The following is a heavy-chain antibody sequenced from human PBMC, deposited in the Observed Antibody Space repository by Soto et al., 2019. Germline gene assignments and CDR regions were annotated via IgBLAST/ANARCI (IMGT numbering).Heavy chain of an antibody. J-gene: IGHJ4*02. D-gene: IGHD4-17*01. V-gene: IGHV3-74*01. Sequence: EVQLVESGGALVQPGGSLRLSCAASGFTFSSYWMHWVRQAPGKGLVWVSRINSDGTITSHADSVKGRFTVSRDNAKNALYLQMNSLRADDTAVYYCARVGYGNYHFDYWGPGLLVTVSS. CDR2: INSDGTIT. CDR1: GFTFSSYW. CDR3: ARVGYGNYHFDY.